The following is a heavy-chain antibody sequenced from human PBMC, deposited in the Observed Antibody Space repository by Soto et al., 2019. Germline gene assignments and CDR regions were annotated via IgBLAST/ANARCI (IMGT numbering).Heavy chain of an antibody. CDR3: TTVLDYFTACLVC. CDR1: GLSFTNAS. CDR2: IKSKSDGTTT. J-gene: IGHJ4*01. Sequence: EVQLVESGGGLVKPGGSLRLSCAASGLSFTNASSWVGQAPGKGVEGVVLIKSKSDGTTTDYAAAVKVRFTISRNVSKDTLDLQMNSLNPDDTPVYYCTTVLDYFTACLVCWGHGTLVTVSS. D-gene: IGHD1-1*01. V-gene: IGHV3-15*01.